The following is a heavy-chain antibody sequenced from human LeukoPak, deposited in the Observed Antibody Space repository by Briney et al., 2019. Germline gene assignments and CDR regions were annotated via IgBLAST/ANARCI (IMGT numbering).Heavy chain of an antibody. CDR1: GFSFSTYW. D-gene: IGHD3-22*01. V-gene: IGHV3-7*01. Sequence: GGSLRLSCAASGFSFSTYWMSWVRQAPGKGLEWVANINQDGTEKYYVDSVKGRFTVSRDNAKNSLYLQMNSLRAEDTAVYYCASSYDSSGYSFDYWGQGTLVTVSS. CDR2: INQDGTEK. CDR3: ASSYDSSGYSFDY. J-gene: IGHJ4*02.